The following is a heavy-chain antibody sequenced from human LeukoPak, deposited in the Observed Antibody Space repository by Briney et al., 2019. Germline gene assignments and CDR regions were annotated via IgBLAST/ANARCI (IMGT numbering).Heavy chain of an antibody. CDR3: ARTENYILEHWFDP. CDR2: ICYSGST. Sequence: SETLSLTCTVSGGSISSTTYCWGWICQPPGKGLEWIGSICYSGSTFYNPSLKSRVTLSVDTSKNQFSLKLSSVTAADTAVYYCARTENYILEHWFDPWGQGTLVTASS. CDR1: GGSISSTTYC. D-gene: IGHD5-24*01. V-gene: IGHV4-39*01. J-gene: IGHJ5*02.